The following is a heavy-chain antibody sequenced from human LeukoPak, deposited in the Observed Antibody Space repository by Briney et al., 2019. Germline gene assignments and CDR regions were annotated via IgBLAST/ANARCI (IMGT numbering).Heavy chain of an antibody. CDR1: GGSFSGYY. J-gene: IGHJ6*02. CDR3: ARGRTRTYGSGSYYNIYYYYGMDV. D-gene: IGHD3-10*01. V-gene: IGHV4-34*01. Sequence: SETLSLTCAVYGGSFSGYYWSWIRQPPGKGPEWIGEINHSGSTNYNPSLKSRVTISVDTSKNQFPLKLSSVTAADTAVYYCARGRTRTYGSGSYYNIYYYYGMDVWGQGTTVTDSS. CDR2: INHSGST.